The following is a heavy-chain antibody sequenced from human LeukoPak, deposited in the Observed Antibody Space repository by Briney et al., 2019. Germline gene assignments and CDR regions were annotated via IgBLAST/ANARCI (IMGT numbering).Heavy chain of an antibody. J-gene: IGHJ4*02. CDR1: GGSISSGGYY. CDR3: ARDNRGYYDY. D-gene: IGHD3-22*01. Sequence: SETLSLTCTVSGGSISSGGYYWSWIRQHPGKGLEWIGYIYYSGSTYYNPPLKSRVTISVDTSKNQFSLKLSSVTAADTAVYYCARDNRGYYDYWGQGTLVTVSS. V-gene: IGHV4-31*03. CDR2: IYYSGST.